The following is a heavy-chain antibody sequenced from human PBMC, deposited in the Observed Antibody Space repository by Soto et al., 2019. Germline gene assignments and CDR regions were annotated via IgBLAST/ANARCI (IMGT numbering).Heavy chain of an antibody. Sequence: ETLSLNCTVSGGSVSSGSYYWSWIRQPPGKGLEWIAYIYYSGNTNYNPSLKSRVTISLDTSKNQFSLKLSSVTAADTAVYYCARGSSGYYVLNWFDPWGQGPRSPSPQ. CDR1: GGSVSSGSYY. CDR3: ARGSSGYYVLNWFDP. D-gene: IGHD3-22*01. V-gene: IGHV4-61*01. CDR2: IYYSGNT. J-gene: IGHJ5*02.